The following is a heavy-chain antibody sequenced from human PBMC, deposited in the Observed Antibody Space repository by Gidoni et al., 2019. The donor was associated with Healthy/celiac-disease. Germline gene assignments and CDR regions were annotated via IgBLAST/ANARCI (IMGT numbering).Heavy chain of an antibody. J-gene: IGHJ4*02. CDR3: AKVVRSVSFPFDY. D-gene: IGHD1-26*01. CDR1: GFTLSSNA. V-gene: IGHV3-23*01. Sequence: EVQLLESGGGLVQPGGSLRLSCAASGFTLSSNAMSWVGQAPGKGLGWVLAISGSGGCTYYADSVKGRFTISRDNSKNTLYLQMNSLRAEDTAVYYCAKVVRSVSFPFDYRGQGTLVTVSS. CDR2: ISGSGGCT.